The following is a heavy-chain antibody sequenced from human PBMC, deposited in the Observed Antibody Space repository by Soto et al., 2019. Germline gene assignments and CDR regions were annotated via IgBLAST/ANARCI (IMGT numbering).Heavy chain of an antibody. V-gene: IGHV1-3*01. CDR2: INAGNGNT. CDR3: ARAVEYDFSFLV. Sequence: ASVKVSCKASGYTFTSYAMHWVRQAPGQRLEWMRWINAGNGNTKYSQKFQGRVTITRDTSASTAYMELSSLRSEDTAVYYCARAVEYDFSFLVWGQGTTVTVSS. D-gene: IGHD3-3*01. CDR1: GYTFTSYA. J-gene: IGHJ6*02.